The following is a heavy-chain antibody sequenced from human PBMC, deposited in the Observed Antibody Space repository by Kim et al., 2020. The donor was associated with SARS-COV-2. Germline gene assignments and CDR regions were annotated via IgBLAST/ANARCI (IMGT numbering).Heavy chain of an antibody. CDR3: ATTTSGWIFDY. D-gene: IGHD6-19*01. CDR2: IYSGGSST. CDR1: GFTFSTYA. J-gene: IGHJ4*02. Sequence: GGSLRLSCAASGFTFSTYAMSWVRQAPGMGLEWVSTIYSGGSSTFYADSVKGRFTISRANSKNTLYLQINSLRAEDTAGYYCATTTSGWIFDYWGQGTMVTVSS. V-gene: IGHV3-23*03.